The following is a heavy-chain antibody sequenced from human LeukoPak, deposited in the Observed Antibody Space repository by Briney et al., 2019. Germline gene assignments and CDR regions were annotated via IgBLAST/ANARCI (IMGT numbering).Heavy chain of an antibody. CDR1: GGSFCGIY. V-gene: IGHV4-59*01. CDR2: IYYSGST. CDR3: GRAPPVAYCGGDCSWTKGLGAFDI. Sequence: PSETLSCTSAVYGGSFCGIYWGWIRHPQGNGLEWIVNIYYSGSTNYNPSLNSRTTISVATTRTEFSQKLRPVTDATTALYYCGRAPPVAYCGGDCSWTKGLGAFDIWGQGTMVTVSS. J-gene: IGHJ3*02. D-gene: IGHD2-21*02.